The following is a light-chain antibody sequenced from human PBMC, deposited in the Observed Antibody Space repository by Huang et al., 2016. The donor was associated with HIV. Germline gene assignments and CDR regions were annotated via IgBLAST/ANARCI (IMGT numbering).Light chain of an antibody. Sequence: EVMLTQSPSILSLSLGGTGTISCKASQSVGSYVAWYQQRPGQSPRLLLPDTSNRAAGIPTRFSGSGSGTDFTLTISGLESGDLGVFYCQQRSTWPLTFGGGTKVA. J-gene: IGKJ4*01. CDR2: DTS. CDR3: QQRSTWPLT. V-gene: IGKV3-11*01. CDR1: QSVGSY.